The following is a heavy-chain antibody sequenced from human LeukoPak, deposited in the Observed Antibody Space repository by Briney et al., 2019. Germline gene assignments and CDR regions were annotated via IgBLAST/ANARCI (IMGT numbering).Heavy chain of an antibody. CDR3: ARQEQQLIYNWFDP. D-gene: IGHD6-13*01. CDR1: GGSISSYY. CDR2: IYYSGST. J-gene: IGHJ5*02. Sequence: SETLSLTCTVSGGSISSYYWIWIRQPPGKGLEWIGYIYYSGSTNYNPSLKSRVTISVDTSKNQFSLRLTSVTAADTAVYYCARQEQQLIYNWFDPWGQGTLVTVSS. V-gene: IGHV4-59*08.